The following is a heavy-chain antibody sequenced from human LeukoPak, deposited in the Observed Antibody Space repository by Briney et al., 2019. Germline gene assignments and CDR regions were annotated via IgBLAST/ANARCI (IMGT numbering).Heavy chain of an antibody. J-gene: IGHJ4*02. CDR3: ARVGYSYGYDFDY. D-gene: IGHD5-18*01. V-gene: IGHV4-30-2*01. CDR2: IYHSGST. CDR1: GGSISSGGYS. Sequence: SQTLSLTCAVSGGSISSGGYSWSWIRQPPGKGLEWIGYIYHSGSTYYNPSLKSRVTISVDTSKNQFSLKLSSVTAADTAVYYCARVGYSYGYDFDYWGQGTLVTVSS.